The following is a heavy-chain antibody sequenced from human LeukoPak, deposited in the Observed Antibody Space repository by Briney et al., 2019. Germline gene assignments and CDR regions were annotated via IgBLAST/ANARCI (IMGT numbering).Heavy chain of an antibody. CDR1: GYTFTGYY. Sequence: ASVKVSCKASGYTFTGYYMHWVRQAPGQGLEWMGWINPNSGGTNYAQKFQGRVTMTRDTSISTAYMELSRLRSDDTAVYYCARDNEYDILTGYYVGGDFDYWGQGALVTVSS. J-gene: IGHJ4*02. D-gene: IGHD3-9*01. CDR2: INPNSGGT. V-gene: IGHV1-2*02. CDR3: ARDNEYDILTGYYVGGDFDY.